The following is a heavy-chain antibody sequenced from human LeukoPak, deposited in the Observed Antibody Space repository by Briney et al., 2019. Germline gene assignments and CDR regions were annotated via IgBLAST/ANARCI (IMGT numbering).Heavy chain of an antibody. D-gene: IGHD1-26*01. CDR2: ISQDGNDI. J-gene: IGHJ4*02. CDR3: ARDEGG. CDR1: GFAFSYNT. V-gene: IGHV3-21*06. Sequence: GGSLRLSCAASGFAFSYNTMNWVRQAPGKGLEWGSFISQDGNDIYYADSVVGRFTISRDNAKNSLYLQKNSLRIEDTAIYYCARDEGGWGQVTPVTAS.